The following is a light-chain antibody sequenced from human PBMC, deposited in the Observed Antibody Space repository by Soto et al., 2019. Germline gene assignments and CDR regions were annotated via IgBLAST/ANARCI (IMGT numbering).Light chain of an antibody. CDR3: ATWDDSLNGWV. CDR1: SSNIGSNI. Sequence: QSVLTQPSSASGTPGQRVTISCSGSSSNIGSNIVNWYQQLPGTAPKLLIYSSNQRPPGVPDRFSGSKSGTSASLAISGLQSEDEADYYCATWDDSLNGWVFGGGTKLTV. V-gene: IGLV1-44*01. J-gene: IGLJ3*02. CDR2: SSN.